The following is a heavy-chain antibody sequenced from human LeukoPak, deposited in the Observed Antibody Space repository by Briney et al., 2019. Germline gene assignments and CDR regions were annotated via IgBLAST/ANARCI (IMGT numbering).Heavy chain of an antibody. Sequence: ASVKVSCEASGYTFTSYYMHWVRQAPGQGLEWMGIINPSGGSTSYAQKFRGRVTMTRDTSTSTVYMELSSLRSEDTAVYYCARSTVTTYFYKNWFDPWGQGTLVTVSS. V-gene: IGHV1-46*01. CDR1: GYTFTSYY. D-gene: IGHD4-17*01. J-gene: IGHJ5*02. CDR3: ARSTVTTYFYKNWFDP. CDR2: INPSGGST.